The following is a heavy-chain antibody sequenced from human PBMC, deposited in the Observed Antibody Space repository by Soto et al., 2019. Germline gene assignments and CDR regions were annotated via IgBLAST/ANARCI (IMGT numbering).Heavy chain of an antibody. CDR2: IYYSGST. CDR1: GGSISSYY. V-gene: IGHV4-59*01. J-gene: IGHJ6*02. D-gene: IGHD2-2*01. CDR3: ARGKYQLLRNYYYGMDV. Sequence: PSETLSLTCTVSGGSISSYYWSWIRQPPGKGLEWIGYIYYSGSTNYNPSLKSRVTISVDTSKNQFSLKLSSVTAADTAVYYCARGKYQLLRNYYYGMDVWGQGTTVTVSS.